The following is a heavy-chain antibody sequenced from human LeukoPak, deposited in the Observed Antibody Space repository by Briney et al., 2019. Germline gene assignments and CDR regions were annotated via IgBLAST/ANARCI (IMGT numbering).Heavy chain of an antibody. CDR1: GYTFTSYG. V-gene: IGHV1-18*01. D-gene: IGHD1-26*01. CDR3: ARDRWELLPSYYYYYMDV. J-gene: IGHJ6*03. CDR2: ISAYNGNT. Sequence: ASVKVSCKASGYTFTSYGISWVRQAPGQGLEWMGWISAYNGNTNYAQKLQGRVTMTTDTSTSTAYMELRSLRFDDTAVYYCARDRWELLPSYYYYYMDVWGKGTTVTVSS.